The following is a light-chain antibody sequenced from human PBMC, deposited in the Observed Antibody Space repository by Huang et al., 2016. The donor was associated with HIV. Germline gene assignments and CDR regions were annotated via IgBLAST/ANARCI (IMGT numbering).Light chain of an antibody. Sequence: EIVLTQSPGTLSLSPGERATLSCSASQSVASSFLAWYQQKPGQPPRLLIYAASSRATGIPERFSGSGSGTDFTLTVSRLEPEDFAMYYCLQYGSSPLYTFGQGTKLEIK. J-gene: IGKJ2*01. CDR1: QSVASSF. V-gene: IGKV3-20*01. CDR2: AAS. CDR3: LQYGSSPLYT.